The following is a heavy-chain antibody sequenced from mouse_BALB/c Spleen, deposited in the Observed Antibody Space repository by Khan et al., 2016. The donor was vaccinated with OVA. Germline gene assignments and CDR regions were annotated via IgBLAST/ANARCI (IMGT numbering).Heavy chain of an antibody. J-gene: IGHJ4*01. D-gene: IGHD2-14*01. V-gene: IGHV9-4*02. Sequence: QIQLVQSGPELKKPGETVRISCKASGYTFTNAGMQWVQKMPGKGLKWIGWINTHSGAPKYAEDFKGRFAFSLETSASTVYLQITNLKNEDTATXYCARGWAAFYRNDGGAMDYWGQGTSVTVSS. CDR1: GYTFTNAG. CDR2: INTHSGAP. CDR3: ARGWAAFYRNDGGAMDY.